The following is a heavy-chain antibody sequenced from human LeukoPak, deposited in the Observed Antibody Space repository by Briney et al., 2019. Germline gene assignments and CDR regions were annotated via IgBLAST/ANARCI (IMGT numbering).Heavy chain of an antibody. V-gene: IGHV4-59*01. D-gene: IGHD2-2*01. CDR2: IYYSGST. J-gene: IGHJ3*02. Sequence: PSETLSLTCTVSSGSISHYYWSWIRQPPGMGLEWIGYIYYSGSTTYNPSLKSRVTMSVDTSRNQFSLRLRSVTAADTAVYYCASGEYCSSSTCYRNAFDIWGQGTVVTVSS. CDR1: SGSISHYY. CDR3: ASGEYCSSSTCYRNAFDI.